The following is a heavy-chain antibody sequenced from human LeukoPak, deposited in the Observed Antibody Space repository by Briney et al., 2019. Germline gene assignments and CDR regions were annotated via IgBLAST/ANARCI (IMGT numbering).Heavy chain of an antibody. CDR2: VYYSGGIS. CDR1: VGSIKSSSSY. Sequence: SETLSLTCTVSVGSIKSSSSYWGWVRQPPGKALECIGTVYYSGGISWYDPSLKSRVTLSVDKSNNQFSLKLSSVTAADTALYYCARRKIGSFSTTTCPRGDGWGEGTLVTVSS. V-gene: IGHV4-39*01. D-gene: IGHD2/OR15-2a*01. CDR3: ARRKIGSFSTTTCPRGDG. J-gene: IGHJ4*02.